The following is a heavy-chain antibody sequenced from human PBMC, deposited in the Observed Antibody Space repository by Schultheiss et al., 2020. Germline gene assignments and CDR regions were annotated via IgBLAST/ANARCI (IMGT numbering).Heavy chain of an antibody. J-gene: IGHJ4*02. Sequence: GGSLRLSCAASGFTFSSYSMNWVRQAPGKGLEWVAVISYDGSNKYYADSVKGRFTISRDNAKNSLYLQMNSLRAEDTAVYYCARGAAAARDFDYWGQGTLVTVSS. CDR3: ARGAAAARDFDY. D-gene: IGHD6-13*01. CDR1: GFTFSSYS. CDR2: ISYDGSNK. V-gene: IGHV3-30*03.